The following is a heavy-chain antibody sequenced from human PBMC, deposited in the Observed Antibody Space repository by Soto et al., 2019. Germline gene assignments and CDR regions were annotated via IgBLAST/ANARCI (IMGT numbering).Heavy chain of an antibody. V-gene: IGHV3-33*01. CDR2: IWHDGSVK. Sequence: QVQLVESGGGVVQPGRSLRLSCAASEFAFSSHAMHWVRQAPGKGLEWVAVIWHDGSVKYYADSVKGRFTISRDNSKNTLYLEMSXXXXXXXXXXXXXXXXXXXXWTYYYYNMDVWGQGTTVTVSS. CDR1: EFAFSSHA. J-gene: IGHJ6*02. CDR3: XXXXXXXXWTYYYYNMDV.